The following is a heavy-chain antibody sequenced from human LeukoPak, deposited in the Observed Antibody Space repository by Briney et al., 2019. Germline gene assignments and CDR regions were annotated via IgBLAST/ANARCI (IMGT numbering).Heavy chain of an antibody. CDR1: GFSFSNSW. Sequence: GGSLRLSCAASGFSFSNSWMTWVRQSPGKGLEWVANIKQDGSETYYVDSVMGRFTISRLNAKNSVYLQMNSLRAEDTAVYYCARDRSIPGVVTIDFWGQGTLVTVSS. CDR3: ARDRSIPGVVTIDF. V-gene: IGHV3-7*01. CDR2: IKQDGSET. D-gene: IGHD3-3*01. J-gene: IGHJ4*02.